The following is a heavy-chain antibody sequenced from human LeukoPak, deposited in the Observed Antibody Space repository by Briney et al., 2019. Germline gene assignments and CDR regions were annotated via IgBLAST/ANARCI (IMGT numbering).Heavy chain of an antibody. CDR1: GGSISSGSYY. Sequence: PSETLSLTCTVSGGSISSGSYYWSWIRQPAGKGLEWIGRIYTSGSTNYNPSLKSRVTISVDTSKNQFSLKLSSVTAADTAVYYCAREFIAAAGEFDYWGQGTLVTVSS. CDR2: IYTSGST. CDR3: AREFIAAAGEFDY. D-gene: IGHD6-13*01. V-gene: IGHV4-61*02. J-gene: IGHJ4*02.